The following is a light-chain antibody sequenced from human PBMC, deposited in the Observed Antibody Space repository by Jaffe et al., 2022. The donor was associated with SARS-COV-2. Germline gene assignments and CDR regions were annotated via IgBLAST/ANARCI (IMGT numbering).Light chain of an antibody. J-gene: IGKJ2*01. CDR2: AAS. Sequence: DIQMTQSPSALSASVGDRVTITCRASQSISSYLNWYQRRPGKAPNLLIYAASSLQSGVPSRFSGSGSGTDFTLTISSLQPEDFATYYCQQSYNTPRTFGQGTKLEIK. CDR3: QQSYNTPRT. CDR1: QSISSY. V-gene: IGKV1-39*01.